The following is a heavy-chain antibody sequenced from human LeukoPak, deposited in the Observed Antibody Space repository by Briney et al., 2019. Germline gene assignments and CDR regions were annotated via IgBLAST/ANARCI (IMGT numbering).Heavy chain of an antibody. CDR1: GGSISSYY. Sequence: SETLSLTCTVSGGSISSYYWSWIRQPPGKGLEWIGYIYYSGSTNYNPSLKSRVTISVDTSKNQFSLKLSSVIAADTAVYYCASTYSSSWNWFDPWGQGTLVTVSS. D-gene: IGHD6-13*01. J-gene: IGHJ5*02. CDR3: ASTYSSSWNWFDP. V-gene: IGHV4-59*01. CDR2: IYYSGST.